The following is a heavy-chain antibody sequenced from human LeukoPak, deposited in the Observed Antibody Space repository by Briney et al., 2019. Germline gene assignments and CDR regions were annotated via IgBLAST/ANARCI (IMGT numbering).Heavy chain of an antibody. CDR3: ARDLGVVAAFHGMDV. V-gene: IGHV4-59*01. D-gene: IGHD2-15*01. CDR1: GGSISSYY. CDR2: IYYSGST. Sequence: SETLSLTCTVSGGSISSYYWSWIRQPPGKGLEWIGYIYYSGSTNYNPSLKSRVTISVDTSKNQFSLKLSSVTAADTAVYYCARDLGVVAAFHGMDVWAKGPRSPSP. J-gene: IGHJ6*02.